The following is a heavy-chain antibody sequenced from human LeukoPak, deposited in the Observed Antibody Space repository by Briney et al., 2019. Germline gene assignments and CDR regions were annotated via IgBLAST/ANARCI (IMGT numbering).Heavy chain of an antibody. CDR3: ARQISDYYYYYIDV. Sequence: PSETLSLTCTVSGGSITSSSYYWGWIRQPPGKGLEWIGNTYYGGTTYYNSSLKSRVTIFEDTSKNCFSLMLSSVTAADTAVYYCARQISDYYYYYIDVWGKGTTVIVSS. V-gene: IGHV4-39*01. J-gene: IGHJ6*03. CDR1: GGSITSSSYY. CDR2: TYYGGTT.